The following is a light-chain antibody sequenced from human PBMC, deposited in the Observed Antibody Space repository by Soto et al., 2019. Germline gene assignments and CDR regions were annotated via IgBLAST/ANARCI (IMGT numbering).Light chain of an antibody. CDR1: QSVLYSSNNKNY. Sequence: DIVMTQSPDSLAVSLGEWATINCKSSQSVLYSSNNKNYLAWYQQKPGQPPKLLIYWASTRESGVPDRFSGSGSGTDFTLTISSLQAEDVAVYYCQQHYSTPPNTFGQGTKVEIK. CDR3: QQHYSTPPNT. CDR2: WAS. V-gene: IGKV4-1*01. J-gene: IGKJ2*01.